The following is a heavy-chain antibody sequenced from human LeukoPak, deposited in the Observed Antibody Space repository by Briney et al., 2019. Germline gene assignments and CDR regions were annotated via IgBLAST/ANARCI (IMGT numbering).Heavy chain of an antibody. CDR3: ATEPSRSYSFDHLDF. J-gene: IGHJ4*02. V-gene: IGHV1-69*04. CDR2: VVPMFGIR. CDR1: GYTFTTYG. D-gene: IGHD5-12*01. Sequence: SVKVSCRSSGYTFTTYGITWVRQAPGQGLEWMGRVVPMFGIRNYPQTFRGRVNITADKATNTVYMELRSLRAEDTAIYYCATEPSRSYSFDHLDFWGLGTPVTVSS.